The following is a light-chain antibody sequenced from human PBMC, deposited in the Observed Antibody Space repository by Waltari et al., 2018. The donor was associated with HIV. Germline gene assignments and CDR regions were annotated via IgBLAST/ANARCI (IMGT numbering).Light chain of an antibody. J-gene: IGKJ2*01. V-gene: IGKV3-20*01. CDR2: STS. CDR3: QQFGSSPYT. CDR1: QTMRGAF. Sequence: DIVLTQSPGNLSVSPGDRATVSCMASQTMRGAFLAWYQKRSGQAPRLLIYSTSIRVFGIPDRFSGSGTGTDFTLTINRLDPEDSAVYYCQQFGSSPYTFGQGTKLEI.